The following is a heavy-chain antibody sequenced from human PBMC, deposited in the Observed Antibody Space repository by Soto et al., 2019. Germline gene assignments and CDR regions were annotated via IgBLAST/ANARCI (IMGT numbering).Heavy chain of an antibody. D-gene: IGHD3-10*01. CDR2: IFYSGTT. V-gene: IGHV4-30-4*01. J-gene: IGHJ5*02. CDR1: GGSVSSGDHY. Sequence: QVQLQESGPGLVKPSQTLSLTCTVSGGSVSSGDHYWSWIRQPPGKVLECIGYIFYSGTTYYNPSIKSRVTISVDTSKDQFSLKLNSVTAADTAVYYCARITRAFDPWGQGTLVTVSS. CDR3: ARITRAFDP.